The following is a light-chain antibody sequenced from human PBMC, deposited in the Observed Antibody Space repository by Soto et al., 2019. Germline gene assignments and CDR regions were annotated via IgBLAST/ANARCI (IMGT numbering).Light chain of an antibody. CDR3: SAWDASLDGYV. J-gene: IGLJ1*01. V-gene: IGLV1-44*01. Sequence: QSVLTQPPSASCTPGQRVTISCSGSSSNIGSKTVNWYQQLPGTAPKLLIYSNYQRPSGVPDRFSGSKSGTSASLAISGLQSEDEADYYCSAWDASLDGYVFGTGTKVTVL. CDR2: SNY. CDR1: SSNIGSKT.